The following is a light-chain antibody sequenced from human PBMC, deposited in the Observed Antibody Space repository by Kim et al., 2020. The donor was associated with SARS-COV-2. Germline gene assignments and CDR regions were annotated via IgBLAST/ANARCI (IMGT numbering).Light chain of an antibody. V-gene: IGLV4-60*03. Sequence: QPVLTQSSSASASLGSSVKLTCTLSSGHSSYIIAWHQQQPGKAPRYLMKLEGSGSYNKGSGVPDRFSGSSSGDDRYLTISNLQSEDEADYYCETWDSNSWVFGGGTQLTVL. J-gene: IGLJ3*02. CDR3: ETWDSNSWV. CDR1: SGHSSYI. CDR2: LEGSGSY.